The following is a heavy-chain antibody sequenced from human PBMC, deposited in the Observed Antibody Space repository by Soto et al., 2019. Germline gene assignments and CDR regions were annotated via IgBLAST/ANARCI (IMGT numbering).Heavy chain of an antibody. D-gene: IGHD3-10*01. CDR3: ARGLWFGELSFEAYYYYGMDV. J-gene: IGHJ6*02. Sequence: QVQLVQSGAEVKKPGSSVKVSCKASGGTFSSYAISWVRQAPGQGLEWMGGIIPIFGTANYAQKFQGRVMITADESTSTAYMELSSLRSEDTAVYYCARGLWFGELSFEAYYYYGMDVWGQGTTVTVSS. V-gene: IGHV1-69*12. CDR2: IIPIFGTA. CDR1: GGTFSSYA.